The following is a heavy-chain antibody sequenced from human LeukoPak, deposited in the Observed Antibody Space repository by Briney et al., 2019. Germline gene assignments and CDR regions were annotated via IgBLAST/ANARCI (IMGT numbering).Heavy chain of an antibody. CDR1: GGTFSSYA. J-gene: IGHJ4*02. CDR2: IIPIFGTA. CDR3: ARGLLGIHPGADY. D-gene: IGHD6-13*01. Sequence: ASVTVSCTASGGTFSSYAISWVRQAPGQGLEWMGGIIPIFGTANYAQKFQGRVTITADESTSTAYMELSSLRSEDTAVYYCARGLLGIHPGADYWGQGTLVTVSS. V-gene: IGHV1-69*13.